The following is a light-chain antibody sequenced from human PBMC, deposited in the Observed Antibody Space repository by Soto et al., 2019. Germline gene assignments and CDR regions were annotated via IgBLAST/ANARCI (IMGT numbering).Light chain of an antibody. V-gene: IGLV1-44*01. CDR2: SYN. J-gene: IGLJ1*01. CDR1: NSYIGSNT. Sequence: QSVMTQPPSASWAPVESFTISCSGRNSYIGSNTVNWYQQLSETAPKLLIYSYNQRPSGVPARFSGSKSGTSASLAIIGLKSEDEADYYCAASDDRMNGYVFGTGTKVTVL. CDR3: AASDDRMNGYV.